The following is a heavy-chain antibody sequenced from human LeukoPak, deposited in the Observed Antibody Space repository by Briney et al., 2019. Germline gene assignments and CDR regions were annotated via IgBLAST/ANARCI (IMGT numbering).Heavy chain of an antibody. CDR2: IYSGGST. J-gene: IGHJ4*02. D-gene: IGHD1-26*01. CDR3: ATPSRGRELLTPFDY. V-gene: IGHV3-53*01. CDR1: GFTVSSNY. Sequence: GGSLRLSCAASGFTVSSNYMSWVRQAPGKGLEWVSVIYSGGSTYYADSVKGRFTISRDNSKNTLYLQMNSLRAEDTAVYYCATPSRGRELLTPFDYWGQGTLVTVSS.